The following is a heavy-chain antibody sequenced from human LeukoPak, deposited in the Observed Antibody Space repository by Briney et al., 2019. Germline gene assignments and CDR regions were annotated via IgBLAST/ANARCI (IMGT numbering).Heavy chain of an antibody. Sequence: NPSQTLSLTCTVSGDSIGRGVYYWSWIRQHPGKGLEWIGYIYHSGSAYYNPSLKSRVTISVDTSKNQFSLKLSSVTAADTAVYYCARGGGGGAGSYARYLDSWGQGTLVTVSS. CDR3: ARGGGGGAGSYARYLDS. D-gene: IGHD3-10*01. V-gene: IGHV4-31*03. CDR1: GDSIGRGVYY. J-gene: IGHJ4*02. CDR2: IYHSGSA.